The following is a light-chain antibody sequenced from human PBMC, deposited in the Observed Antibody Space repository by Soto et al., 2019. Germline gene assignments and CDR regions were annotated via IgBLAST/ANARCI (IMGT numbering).Light chain of an antibody. J-gene: IGKJ5*01. Sequence: ENVLTQSPGTLSLSPVERATLSCRASQSITSNYLAWYQQKPGQAPRLLISGTSSRATGIPDRFGGSGSGTDFTLTISRLEPEDFAVYYCQQYGSSPQITFGQGTRLEIK. CDR1: QSITSNY. CDR3: QQYGSSPQIT. CDR2: GTS. V-gene: IGKV3-20*01.